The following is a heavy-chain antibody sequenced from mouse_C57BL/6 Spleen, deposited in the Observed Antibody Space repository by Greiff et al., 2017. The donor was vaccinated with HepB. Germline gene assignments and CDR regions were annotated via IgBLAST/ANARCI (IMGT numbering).Heavy chain of an antibody. Sequence: VQLQQSGPGLVAPSQSLSITCTVSGFSLTSYGVHWVRQPPGKGLEWLVVIWSDGTTTYNSALKSRLSISKDNSQSQVFLKMNSLQTDDTAMYYCARHDGYYNWYFDVWGTGTTVTVSS. CDR1: GFSLTSYG. CDR3: ARHDGYYNWYFDV. CDR2: IWSDGTT. J-gene: IGHJ1*03. V-gene: IGHV2-6-1*01. D-gene: IGHD2-3*01.